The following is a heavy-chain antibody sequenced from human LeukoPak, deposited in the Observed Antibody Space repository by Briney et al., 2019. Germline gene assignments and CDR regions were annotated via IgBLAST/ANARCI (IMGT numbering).Heavy chain of an antibody. CDR2: FDPEDGET. CDR1: GYTLTELS. J-gene: IGHJ4*02. CDR3: ATTRITIFGVVSSLDY. Sequence: ASVKVSCKVSGYTLTELSMHWVRQVPGKGLEWMGGFDPEDGETIYAQKFQGRVTMTEDTSTDTAYMELSSLRSEDTAVYYCATTRITIFGVVSSLDYWGQGTLVTVSS. V-gene: IGHV1-24*01. D-gene: IGHD3-3*01.